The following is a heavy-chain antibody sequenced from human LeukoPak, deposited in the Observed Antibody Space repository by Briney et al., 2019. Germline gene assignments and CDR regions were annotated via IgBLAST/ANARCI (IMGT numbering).Heavy chain of an antibody. D-gene: IGHD3-22*01. J-gene: IGHJ2*01. CDR3: ARLQGGIKDYYDSSGYENRFTGGFDL. V-gene: IGHV3-7*05. CDR1: GFTFSSYW. CDR2: IKQDGSEK. Sequence: GGSLRLSCAASGFTFSSYWMSWVRQAPGKGLEWVANIKQDGSEKYYVDSVKGRFTISRDNAQNSLYLQMNSLRAEDTAVYYCARLQGGIKDYYDSSGYENRFTGGFDLWGRGTLVTVSS.